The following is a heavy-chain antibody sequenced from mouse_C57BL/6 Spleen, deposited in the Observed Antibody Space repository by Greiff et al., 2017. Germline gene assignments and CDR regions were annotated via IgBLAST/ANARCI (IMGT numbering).Heavy chain of an antibody. CDR3: TTCGYYGSSGEFAY. Sequence: EVMLQQSGAELVRPGASVKLSCTASGFNIKDYYMHWVKQRPEQGLEWIGRIDPEDGDTEYAPKFPGKATMTADTSSNTAYLQLSSLTSEDTAVYYCTTCGYYGSSGEFAYWGQGTLVTVSA. CDR1: GFNIKDYY. J-gene: IGHJ3*01. D-gene: IGHD1-1*01. V-gene: IGHV14-1*01. CDR2: IDPEDGDT.